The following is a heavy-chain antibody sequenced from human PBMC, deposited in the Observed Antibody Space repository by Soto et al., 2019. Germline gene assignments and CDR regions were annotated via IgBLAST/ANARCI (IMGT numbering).Heavy chain of an antibody. J-gene: IGHJ6*02. Sequence: ASVKVSCKASGGTFSSYAVSWVRQAPGQGLEWMGGIIPIFGTANYAQKFQGRVTITADESTSTAYMELSSLRYEDTAVYYCAREGIAARRGRYYYGMDVWGQGTRAPVYS. CDR3: AREGIAARRGRYYYGMDV. V-gene: IGHV1-69*13. CDR1: GGTFSSYA. CDR2: IIPIFGTA. D-gene: IGHD6-6*01.